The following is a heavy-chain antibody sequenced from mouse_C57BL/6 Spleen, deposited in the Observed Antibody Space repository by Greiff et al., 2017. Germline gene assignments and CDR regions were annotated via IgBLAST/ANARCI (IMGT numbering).Heavy chain of an antibody. CDR1: GYTFTSYT. D-gene: IGHD2-3*01. Sequence: VQVVESGAELARPGASVKMSCKASGYTFTSYTMHWVKQRPGQGLEWIGYINPSSGYTKYNQKFKDKATLTADKSSSTAYMQLSSLTSEDSAVYYCAREPYDGPWFAYWGQGTLVTVSA. CDR3: AREPYDGPWFAY. CDR2: INPSSGYT. J-gene: IGHJ3*01. V-gene: IGHV1-4*01.